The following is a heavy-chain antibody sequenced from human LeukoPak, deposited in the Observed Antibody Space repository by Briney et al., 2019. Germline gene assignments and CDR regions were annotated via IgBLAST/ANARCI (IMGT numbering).Heavy chain of an antibody. CDR2: IKQDGSEK. V-gene: IGHV3-7*01. Sequence: GGSLRLSCAASGFIFSSYWMSWVRQAPGKGLEWVANIKQDGSEKYYVDSVKGRFTISRDNAKNSLYLQMSSLRAEDTAVYYCARGWPYYYDSSGYFYFDYWGQGTLVTVSS. CDR1: GFIFSSYW. CDR3: ARGWPYYYDSSGYFYFDY. J-gene: IGHJ4*02. D-gene: IGHD3-22*01.